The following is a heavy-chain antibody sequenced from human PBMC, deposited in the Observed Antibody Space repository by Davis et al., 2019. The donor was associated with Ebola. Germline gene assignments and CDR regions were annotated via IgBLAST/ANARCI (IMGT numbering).Heavy chain of an antibody. J-gene: IGHJ4*02. CDR3: AKDRRTDLVPDY. Sequence: GESLKISCAASGFTFSSYAMSWVRQAPGKGLEWVSAISGSGGSTYYADSVKGRFTISRDNSKNTLYLQMNSLRAEDTAVYYCAKDRRTDLVPDYWGQGTLVTVSS. CDR2: ISGSGGST. D-gene: IGHD1-1*01. V-gene: IGHV3-23*01. CDR1: GFTFSSYA.